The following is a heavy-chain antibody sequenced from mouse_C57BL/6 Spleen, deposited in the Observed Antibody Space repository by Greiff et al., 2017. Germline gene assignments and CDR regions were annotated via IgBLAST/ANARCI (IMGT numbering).Heavy chain of an antibody. D-gene: IGHD1-1*02. CDR3: ARVYYGRYYAMDY. CDR1: GFTFSSYA. Sequence: EVMLVESGGGLVKPGGSLKLSCAASGFTFSSYAMSWVRQTPEKRLEWVATISDGGSYTYYPDNVKGRFTISRDNAKNNLYLQMSHLKSEDTAMYYCARVYYGRYYAMDYWGQGTSVTVSS. CDR2: ISDGGSYT. J-gene: IGHJ4*01. V-gene: IGHV5-4*03.